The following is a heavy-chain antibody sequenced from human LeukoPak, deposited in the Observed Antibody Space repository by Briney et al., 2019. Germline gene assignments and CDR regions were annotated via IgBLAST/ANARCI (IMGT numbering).Heavy chain of an antibody. Sequence: PSETLSLTCTVSGYSISSGYYWGWIRQPPGKGLEWIGSIYHSGSTYYNPSLKSRVTISVDTSKNQFSLKLSSVTAADTAVYYCARAQLERGFDYWGQGTLVTVSS. J-gene: IGHJ4*02. CDR1: GYSISSGYY. V-gene: IGHV4-38-2*02. CDR2: IYHSGST. D-gene: IGHD2-2*01. CDR3: ARAQLERGFDY.